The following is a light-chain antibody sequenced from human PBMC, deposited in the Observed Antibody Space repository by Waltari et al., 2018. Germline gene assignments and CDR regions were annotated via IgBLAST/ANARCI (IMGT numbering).Light chain of an antibody. Sequence: TPSPATLSLCTGEGVTLSSRASENVGDYLVWYQQKPGQSPRLLMYDVSHRATGIPARFSGSGSGTDFSLTISSLEPEDFAVYYCQQRSNWPYMYAFGQGTRLEIK. CDR1: ENVGDY. V-gene: IGKV3-11*01. J-gene: IGKJ2*01. CDR3: QQRSNWPYMYA. CDR2: DVS.